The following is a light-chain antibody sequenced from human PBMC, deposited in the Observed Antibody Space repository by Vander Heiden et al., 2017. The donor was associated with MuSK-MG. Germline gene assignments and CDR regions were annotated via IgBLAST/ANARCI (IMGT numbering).Light chain of an antibody. Sequence: DIVMTQSPASLTVSLGDRDTINCKSSQNMLYSSNNKNYLAWFQQKPGQPPKLLIYWASTRESGVPDRFSGSGSGTDFTLTISSLQAEDVAIYYCHQYYSTPYTFGQGTKLEIK. CDR2: WAS. V-gene: IGKV4-1*01. CDR1: QNMLYSSNNKNY. CDR3: HQYYSTPYT. J-gene: IGKJ2*01.